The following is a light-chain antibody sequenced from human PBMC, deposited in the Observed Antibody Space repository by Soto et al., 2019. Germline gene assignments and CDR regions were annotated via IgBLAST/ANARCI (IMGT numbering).Light chain of an antibody. CDR3: SSYRSGSTDV. V-gene: IGLV2-14*03. CDR2: DVS. Sequence: QSALTQPASVSGSPGQSITISCTGTSSDVGGYNYVSWYQHHPGKAPKLLIYDVSNRPSGISNRFSGSKSGNTASLTISGLQAEDEADYYCSSYRSGSTDVFGTGTKLTVL. CDR1: SSDVGGYNY. J-gene: IGLJ1*01.